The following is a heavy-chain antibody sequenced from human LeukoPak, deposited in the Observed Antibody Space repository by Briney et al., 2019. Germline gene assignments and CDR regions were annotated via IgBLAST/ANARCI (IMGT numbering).Heavy chain of an antibody. V-gene: IGHV4-38-2*02. Sequence: SETLSLTCTVSGYSISSGYFWGWMRQPPGKGLEWIGSIYHSVTTHYNPSLKSRVTISVDTSKNQFSLKLSSVTAADTAVYYCARLWPSDILTGYNWFDPWGQGTLVTVSS. D-gene: IGHD3-9*01. J-gene: IGHJ5*02. CDR3: ARLWPSDILTGYNWFDP. CDR2: IYHSVTT. CDR1: GYSISSGYF.